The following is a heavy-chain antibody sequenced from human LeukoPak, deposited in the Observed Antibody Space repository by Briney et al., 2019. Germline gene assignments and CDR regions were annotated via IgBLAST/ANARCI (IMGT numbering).Heavy chain of an antibody. V-gene: IGHV1-69*13. D-gene: IGHD3-22*01. CDR2: IIPIFGTA. Sequence: GASVKVSCKASGGTFSSYAISWVRQAPGQGLEWMGGIIPIFGTANYAQKFQGRVTITADESTSTAYMELSSLRSEDTAVYYCASDPHETYYYDSSSHYYYYMDVWGKGTTVTVSS. CDR3: ASDPHETYYYDSSSHYYYYMDV. CDR1: GGTFSSYA. J-gene: IGHJ6*03.